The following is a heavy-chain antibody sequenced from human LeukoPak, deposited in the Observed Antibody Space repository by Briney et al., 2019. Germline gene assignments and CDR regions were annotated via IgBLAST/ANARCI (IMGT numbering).Heavy chain of an antibody. D-gene: IGHD3-10*01. V-gene: IGHV4-34*01. J-gene: IGHJ4*02. CDR2: INHSGST. Sequence: PSETLSLTCAVYGGSFSGYCWSWIRQPPGKGLEWIGEINHSGSTNYNPSLKSRVTISVDTSKNQFSLKLSSVTAADTAVYYCARGWDYYGSGSLDYWGRGTLVTVSS. CDR1: GGSFSGYC. CDR3: ARGWDYYGSGSLDY.